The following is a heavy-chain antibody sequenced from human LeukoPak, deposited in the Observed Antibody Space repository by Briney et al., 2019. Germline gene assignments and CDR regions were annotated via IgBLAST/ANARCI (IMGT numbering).Heavy chain of an antibody. CDR3: AREGTSGTHLNWFDP. CDR2: ISSSGSTI. CDR1: GFTFSSYE. Sequence: GGSLRLSCAASGFTFSSYEMNWVRQAPGKGLEWVSYISSSGSTIYYADSVKGRFTISRDNAKNSLYLQMNSLRAEDTAVYYCAREGTSGTHLNWFDPWGQGTLVTVSS. J-gene: IGHJ5*02. V-gene: IGHV3-48*03. D-gene: IGHD1-1*01.